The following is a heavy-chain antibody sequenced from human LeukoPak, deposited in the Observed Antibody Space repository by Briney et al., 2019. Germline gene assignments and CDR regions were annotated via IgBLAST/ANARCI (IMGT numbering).Heavy chain of an antibody. V-gene: IGHV3-48*03. D-gene: IGHD3-22*01. CDR3: ARVQKDYYDSSGYLSY. CDR1: GFTFSSYA. J-gene: IGHJ4*02. CDR2: ISSSGSTI. Sequence: GGSLRLSCAASGFTFSSYAMNWVRQAPGKGLEWVSYISSSGSTIYYADSVKGRFTISRDNAKNSLYLQMNSLRAEDTAVYYCARVQKDYYDSSGYLSYWGQGTLVTVSS.